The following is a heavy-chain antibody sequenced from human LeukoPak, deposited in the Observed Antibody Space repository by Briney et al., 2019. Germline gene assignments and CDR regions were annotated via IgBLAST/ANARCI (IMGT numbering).Heavy chain of an antibody. J-gene: IGHJ5*02. CDR3: AKAGAIVVVPAASNWFDP. CDR2: ISGSGGST. D-gene: IGHD2-2*01. V-gene: IGHV3-23*01. Sequence: GGSLRLSCAASGFTLSSYAMSWVRQAPGKGLEWVSAISGSGGSTYYADSVKGRFTISRDNSKNTLYLQMNSLRAEDTAVYYCAKAGAIVVVPAASNWFDPWGQGTLVTVSS. CDR1: GFTLSSYA.